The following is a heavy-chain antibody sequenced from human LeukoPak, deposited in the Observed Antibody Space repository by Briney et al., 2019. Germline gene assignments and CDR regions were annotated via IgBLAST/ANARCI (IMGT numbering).Heavy chain of an antibody. Sequence: SQTLSLTCAISGDSVSSNSVTWNWIRQSPSRGLEWLGRTYYRSTWYNDYAVSVRGRITVNPDTSKNQFSLHLNSVTPEDTAVYYCARRQGSYFDTSGYYYGWGQGTLVTVSS. CDR3: ARRQGSYFDTSGYYYG. V-gene: IGHV6-1*01. CDR2: TYYRSTWYN. CDR1: GDSVSSNSVT. J-gene: IGHJ4*02. D-gene: IGHD3-22*01.